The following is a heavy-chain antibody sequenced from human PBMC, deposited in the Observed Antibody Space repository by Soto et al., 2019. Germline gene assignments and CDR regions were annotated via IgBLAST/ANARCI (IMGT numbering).Heavy chain of an antibody. V-gene: IGHV3-23*01. Sequence: EVQLLESGGGLAQPGGSLRLSCAASGFTFTSSDMSWVRQAPGKGLEWVSSVTGSGRSAFYADSVKGRFTMSRDNSKNTLHLQMSSLRAEDTAVYYCVSHQVIVCGSWGQGTLVTVSS. CDR1: GFTFTSSD. D-gene: IGHD2-21*01. CDR2: VTGSGRSA. CDR3: VSHQVIVCGS. J-gene: IGHJ5*02.